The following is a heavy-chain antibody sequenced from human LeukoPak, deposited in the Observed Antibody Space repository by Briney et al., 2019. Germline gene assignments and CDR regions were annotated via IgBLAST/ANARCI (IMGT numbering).Heavy chain of an antibody. V-gene: IGHV3-23*01. D-gene: IGHD2-2*01. CDR3: ARGVTRYCSSTSCYYFDY. CDR1: GFTFSSYA. Sequence: PGGSLRLSCAASGFTFSSYAMSWVRQAPGKGLEWVSAISGSGGSTYYADSVKGRFTISRDNSKHTLYLQINSLRAVDTAVYYCARGVTRYCSSTSCYYFDYWGQGTLVTVSS. J-gene: IGHJ4*02. CDR2: ISGSGGST.